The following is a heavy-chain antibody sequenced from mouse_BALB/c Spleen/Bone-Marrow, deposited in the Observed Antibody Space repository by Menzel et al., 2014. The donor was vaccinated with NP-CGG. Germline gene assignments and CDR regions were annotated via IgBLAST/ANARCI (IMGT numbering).Heavy chain of an antibody. CDR1: GYTFTSYW. J-gene: IGHJ2*01. V-gene: IGHV1S81*02. CDR2: INPSNGRT. CDR3: ARPYYGPYFDY. Sequence: VQLQESGAELAKPGASVKLSCKASGYTFTSYWMHWVKQRPGQGLEWIGEINPSNGRTNYNEKFKSKATLTVDKSSSTAYMQLSSLTSEDSAVYYCARPYYGPYFDYWGQGTTLTVSS. D-gene: IGHD1-2*01.